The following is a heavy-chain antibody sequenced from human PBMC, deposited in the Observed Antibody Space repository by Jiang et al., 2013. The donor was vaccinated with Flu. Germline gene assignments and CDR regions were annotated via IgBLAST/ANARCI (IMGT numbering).Heavy chain of an antibody. Sequence: QSGSELKKPGASVKVSCKASGYTFTSYAMNWVRQAPGQGLEWMGWTNTNTGNPTYAQGFTGRFVFSLDTSVSTAYLQISSLKAEDTAVYYCAREVLTRVPYYYGMDVWGQGTTVTVSS. CDR2: TNTNTGNP. CDR3: AREVLTRVPYYYGMDV. CDR1: GYTFTSYA. V-gene: IGHV7-4-1*02. D-gene: IGHD4/OR15-4a*01. J-gene: IGHJ6*02.